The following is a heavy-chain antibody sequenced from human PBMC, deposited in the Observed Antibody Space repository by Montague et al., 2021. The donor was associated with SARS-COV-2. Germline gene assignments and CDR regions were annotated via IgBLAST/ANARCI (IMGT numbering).Heavy chain of an antibody. CDR3: VSHGDGPVFLSDY. D-gene: IGHD5-24*01. J-gene: IGHJ4*02. CDR2: VHYSGNI. V-gene: IGHV4-39*01. Sequence: SETLSLTCSVSGGSINSDSYYWGWIRQPPGKTLEWVGSVHYSGNIYYNPSLKSRVAISVDPSKKQFSLNLSSVTAADTAVYYCVSHGDGPVFLSDYWGQGTLVTVSS. CDR1: GGSINSDSYY.